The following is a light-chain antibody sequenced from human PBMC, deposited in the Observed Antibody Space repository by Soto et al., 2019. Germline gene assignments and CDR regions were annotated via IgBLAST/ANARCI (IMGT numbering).Light chain of an antibody. CDR2: EGH. Sequence: SALSQPESASGSTGQAITISCTGTSGFVGSFSLVSWYQQHPGKAPKFMISEGHRRPSGVPDRFSGSTSVNSASLTISGLQADAEADYYCCLYIGATTYVFGTGTNVTVL. CDR3: CLYIGATTYV. V-gene: IGLV2-23*01. J-gene: IGLJ1*01. CDR1: SGFVGSFSL.